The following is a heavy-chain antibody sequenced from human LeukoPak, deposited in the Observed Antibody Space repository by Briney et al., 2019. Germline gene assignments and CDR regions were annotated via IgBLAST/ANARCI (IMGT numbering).Heavy chain of an antibody. J-gene: IGHJ6*03. CDR2: IIPIFGTA. Sequence: SVKVSCKASGGTFSSYAISWVRQAPGQGLEWMGGIIPIFGTANYAQKFQGRVTITADESTSTAYMELSSLRSEDTAVYYCARASYCSSTSCYLGRGGFYYYYYMDVWGKGTTVTVSS. CDR1: GGTFSSYA. D-gene: IGHD2-2*01. V-gene: IGHV1-69*01. CDR3: ARASYCSSTSCYLGRGGFYYYYYMDV.